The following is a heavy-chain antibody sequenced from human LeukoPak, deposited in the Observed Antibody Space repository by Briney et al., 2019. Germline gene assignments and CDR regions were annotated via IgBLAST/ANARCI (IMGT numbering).Heavy chain of an antibody. Sequence: GGSLRLTCSASGLTLSIYAMGWVRQAPGKGLQWVAGISGSGRDTYSAESVKGRFTISRDNVNNTVFLQMNSLRAEDTAIYYCAQATISTILGDYWGRGTLVTVSS. CDR1: GLTLSIYA. CDR3: AQATISTILGDY. D-gene: IGHD5-24*01. CDR2: ISGSGRDT. V-gene: IGHV3-23*01. J-gene: IGHJ4*02.